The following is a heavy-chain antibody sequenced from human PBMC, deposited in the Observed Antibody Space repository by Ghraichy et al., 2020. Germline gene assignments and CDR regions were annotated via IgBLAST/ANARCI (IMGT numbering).Heavy chain of an antibody. CDR1: D. V-gene: IGHV1-8*01. Sequence: DVDWVRRATGQGLEWMGWMNPNSGNTGYAQKFQGRVTMTRNTSISTAYMELSSLRSEDTAMYYCARGVTVTTEYWGQGTLVTGSS. CDR2: MNPNSGNT. CDR3: ARGVTVTTEY. J-gene: IGHJ4*02. D-gene: IGHD4-17*01.